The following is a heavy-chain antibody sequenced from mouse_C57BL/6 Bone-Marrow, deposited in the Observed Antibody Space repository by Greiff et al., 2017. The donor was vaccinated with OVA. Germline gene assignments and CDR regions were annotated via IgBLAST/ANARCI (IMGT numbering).Heavy chain of an antibody. D-gene: IGHD2-5*01. CDR2: IWGGGST. V-gene: IGHV2-9*01. CDR1: GFSLTSYG. CDR3: SKSLYFDV. J-gene: IGHJ1*03. Sequence: QVQLQQSGPGLVAPSQSLSITCTVSGFSLTSYGVDWVRQTPGKGLEWLGVIWGGGSTNYNSALMSRLSISKDNFKSQVFLKMNSLQTDDTAMYPDSKSLYFDVWGTGTTVTVSS.